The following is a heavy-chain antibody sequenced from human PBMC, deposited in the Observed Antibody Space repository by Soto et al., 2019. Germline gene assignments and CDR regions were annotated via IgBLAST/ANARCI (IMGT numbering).Heavy chain of an antibody. J-gene: IGHJ6*02. CDR3: ARVSWREKYGMDV. CDR2: ITFSGNTV. CDR1: GFTFSDSY. Sequence: LRLSCAASGFTFSDSYMSWIRQAPGKGLEWISYITFSGNTVYYADSLKGRFTISRDNAKNSLYLQMNRLRAEDTAVYYCARVSWREKYGMDVWGQGTTVTVS. V-gene: IGHV3-11*01.